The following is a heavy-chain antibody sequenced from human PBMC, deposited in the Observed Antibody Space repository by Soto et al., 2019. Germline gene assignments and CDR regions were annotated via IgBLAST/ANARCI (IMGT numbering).Heavy chain of an antibody. V-gene: IGHV3-23*01. CDR1: GFTFSSYA. CDR2: SSVSGGNT. D-gene: IGHD1-26*01. J-gene: IGHJ6*02. CDR3: AKDREGNYYYYGMDV. Sequence: GGSLRPSCAASGFTFSSYAMRWVRQAPGKGLGWVLPSSVSGGNTHYADAAKSLFTISRDNPKNPLYLQMNSLRAEDTAGYYCAKDREGNYYYYGMDVWGQGTTVTVSS.